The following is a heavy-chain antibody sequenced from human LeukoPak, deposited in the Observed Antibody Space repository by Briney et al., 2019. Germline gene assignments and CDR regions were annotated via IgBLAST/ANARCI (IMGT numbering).Heavy chain of an antibody. CDR2: IYYSGST. CDR3: ARALKGQWLGYFDY. V-gene: IGHV4-39*07. Sequence: SETLSLTCTVSGGSITSSTYYWGWIRQPPGKGLEWIGNIYYSGSTYYNPSLKSRVTISVDTSKNQFSLKLSSVTAADTAVYYCARALKGQWLGYFDYWGQGTLVTVSS. J-gene: IGHJ4*02. D-gene: IGHD6-19*01. CDR1: GGSITSSTYY.